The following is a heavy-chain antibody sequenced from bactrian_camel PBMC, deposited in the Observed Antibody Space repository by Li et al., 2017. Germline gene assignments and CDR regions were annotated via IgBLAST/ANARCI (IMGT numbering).Heavy chain of an antibody. Sequence: HVQLVESGGGSVQTGGSLRLSCTASGYTLSAVGVGWFRQAPGKEREGVAAIGQHGDTSYADSVKGRFTISEDKAKNTLYLQMNMLKPEDTAMYYCAATRGGSASCSPWRFTYWEQGTQVTVS. V-gene: IGHV3S53*01. J-gene: IGHJ4*01. CDR3: AATRGGSASCSPWRFTY. CDR2: IGQHGDT. D-gene: IGHD2*01. CDR1: GYTLSAVG.